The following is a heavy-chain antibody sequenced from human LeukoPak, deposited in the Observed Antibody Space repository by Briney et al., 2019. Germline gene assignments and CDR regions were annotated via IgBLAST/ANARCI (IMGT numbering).Heavy chain of an antibody. D-gene: IGHD1-20*01. CDR1: GYSINSAYY. J-gene: IGHJ4*02. V-gene: IGHV4-38-2*01. CDR2: IYHTGST. CDR3: ARVNWICDY. Sequence: SETLSLTCAVFGYSINSAYYWGWIRQPPGKGLEWIGSIYHTGSTYYNPSLKSRVTISVDTSKNQFSLKLSSVTAADTAVYYCARVNWICDYWGQGTLVTVSS.